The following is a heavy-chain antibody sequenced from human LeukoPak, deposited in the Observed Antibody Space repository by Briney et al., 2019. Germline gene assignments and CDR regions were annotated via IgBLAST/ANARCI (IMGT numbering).Heavy chain of an antibody. CDR2: IYHSGST. Sequence: SETLSLTCTVSGYSISSGYYWGWIRQPPGKGLEWIGYIYHSGSTNYNPSLKSRVTISLDTSKNQFSLKLSSVTAAATAVYYCARETRSGGSLLRGNWFDPWGQGTLVTVSS. CDR1: GYSISSGYY. CDR3: ARETRSGGSLLRGNWFDP. V-gene: IGHV4-38-2*02. J-gene: IGHJ5*02. D-gene: IGHD2-15*01.